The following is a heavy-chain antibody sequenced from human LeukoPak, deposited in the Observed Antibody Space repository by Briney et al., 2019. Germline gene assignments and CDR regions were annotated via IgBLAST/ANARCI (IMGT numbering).Heavy chain of an antibody. CDR3: ARRNGDY. CDR1: GGSXXSYY. Sequence: TLSLTXTVSGGSXXSYYWSWIRQPPGKGLEWIGYIYYSGSTNYNPSLKSRVTISVDTSKNQFSLKLSSVTAADTAVYYCARRNGDYWGQGTLVTVSS. V-gene: IGHV4-59*08. CDR2: IYYSGST. D-gene: IGHD1-1*01. J-gene: IGHJ4*02.